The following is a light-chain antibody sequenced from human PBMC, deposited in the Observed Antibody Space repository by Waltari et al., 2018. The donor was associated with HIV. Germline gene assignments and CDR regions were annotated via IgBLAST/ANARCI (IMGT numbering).Light chain of an antibody. J-gene: IGLJ2*01. CDR3: SSYAGINPVV. CDR1: SSDVGRYDY. Sequence: QAALTQPPSASGSPGQSVTISCTGTSSDVGRYDYVSWYQQHPGKAPNPLIFEVNKRPSGVPARFSGSKSGSTASLTVSGLQAEDEAEYSCSSYAGINPVVFGGGTKLTVL. CDR2: EVN. V-gene: IGLV2-8*01.